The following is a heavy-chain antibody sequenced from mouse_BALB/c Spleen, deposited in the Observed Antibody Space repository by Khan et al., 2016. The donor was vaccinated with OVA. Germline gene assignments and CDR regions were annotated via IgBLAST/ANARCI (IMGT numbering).Heavy chain of an antibody. Sequence: DVQLVESGGDLVKPGGSLKLSCAASGFTFSTYGMSWVRQTPDRRLEWVATVSTGGSYTYYPDSVQGRFTISRANAKNTLYRQMNSLKSDDTAIFYCTRLAYYYDSEGFAYWGQGTLVTVSA. CDR3: TRLAYYYDSEGFAY. V-gene: IGHV5-6*01. CDR1: GFTFSTYG. D-gene: IGHD1-1*01. J-gene: IGHJ3*01. CDR2: VSTGGSYT.